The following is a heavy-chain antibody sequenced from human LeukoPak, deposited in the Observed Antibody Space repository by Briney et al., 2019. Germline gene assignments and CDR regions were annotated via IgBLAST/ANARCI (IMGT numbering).Heavy chain of an antibody. CDR3: ASDQASDTFTIPFGC. V-gene: IGHV3-7*01. D-gene: IGHD3-9*01. J-gene: IGHJ4*02. Sequence: GGSLRLSCAASGFTFSNFWISWVRQAPGKGLEWVANIKQDGSETYYVDSVKGRFTISRDNTKNSLYLQMNSLRAEDTAVYYCASDQASDTFTIPFGCWGQGTLVTVSS. CDR2: IKQDGSET. CDR1: GFTFSNFW.